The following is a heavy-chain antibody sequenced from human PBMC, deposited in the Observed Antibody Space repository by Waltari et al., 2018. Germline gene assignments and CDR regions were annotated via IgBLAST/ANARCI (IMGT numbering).Heavy chain of an antibody. Sequence: QVQLVQSGAEVKKPGASVKVSCKASGYTFTSYGISWVRQAPGQGLGWMGWISAYNGNTNYAQKLQGRVTMTTDTSTSTAYMELRSLRSDDTAVYYCAASSPGYCSGGSCYSDAFDIWGQGTMVTVSS. CDR2: ISAYNGNT. D-gene: IGHD2-15*01. CDR1: GYTFTSYG. CDR3: AASSPGYCSGGSCYSDAFDI. J-gene: IGHJ3*02. V-gene: IGHV1-18*01.